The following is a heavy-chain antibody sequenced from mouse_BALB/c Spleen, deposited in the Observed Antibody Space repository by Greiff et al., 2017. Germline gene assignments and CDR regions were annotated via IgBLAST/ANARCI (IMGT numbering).Heavy chain of an antibody. D-gene: IGHD2-2*01. J-gene: IGHJ4*01. CDR2: ISNGGGST. Sequence: EVHLVESGGGLVQPGGSLKLSCAASGFTFSSYTMSWVRQTPEKRLEWVAYISNGGGSTYYPDTVKGRFTISRDNAKNTLYLQMSSLKSEDTAMYYCARHEWFYAMDYWGQGTSVTVSS. V-gene: IGHV5-12-2*01. CDR1: GFTFSSYT. CDR3: ARHEWFYAMDY.